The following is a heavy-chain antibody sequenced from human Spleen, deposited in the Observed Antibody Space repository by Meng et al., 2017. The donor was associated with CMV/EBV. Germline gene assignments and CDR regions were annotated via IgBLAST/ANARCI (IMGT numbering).Heavy chain of an antibody. CDR1: GGSISSSSYY. V-gene: IGHV4-39*07. CDR3: ARDQGDGLDV. Sequence: SETLSLTCTVSGGSISSSSYYWGWIRQPPGKGLEWIGSIYYSGSTYYNPSLKSRVTISVDTSKKQFSLKLSSVTAADTAVYFCARDQGDGLDVWGQGTTVTVSS. J-gene: IGHJ6*02. CDR2: IYYSGST.